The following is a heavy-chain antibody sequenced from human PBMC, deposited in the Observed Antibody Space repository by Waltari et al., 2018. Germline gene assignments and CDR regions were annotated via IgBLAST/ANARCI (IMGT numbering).Heavy chain of an antibody. CDR2: IYSGGST. D-gene: IGHD5-12*01. Sequence: QVQLVESGGGLVKPGGSLRLSCAASGFTFSSYSMNWVRQAPGKGLEWVSVIYSGGSTYYADSVKGRFTISRDNSKNTLYLQMNSLRAEDTAVYYCAISRDGYNSDAFDIWGQGTMVTVSS. V-gene: IGHV3-NL1*01. CDR3: AISRDGYNSDAFDI. J-gene: IGHJ3*02. CDR1: GFTFSSYS.